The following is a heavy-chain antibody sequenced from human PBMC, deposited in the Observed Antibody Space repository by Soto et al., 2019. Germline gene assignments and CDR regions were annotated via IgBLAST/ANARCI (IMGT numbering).Heavy chain of an antibody. D-gene: IGHD2-8*01. V-gene: IGHV1-8*01. J-gene: IGHJ6*02. CDR3: ARGHCTNGVCYPYYYYGMDV. CDR1: GYTFTSYD. Sequence: QVQLVQSGAEVKKPGASVKVSCRASGYTFTSYDINWVRQATGQGLEWMGWMNPNSGNTGYAQKFQGRVTMTRNTSISTAYMELSSLRSEDTAVYYCARGHCTNGVCYPYYYYGMDVWGQGTTVTVSS. CDR2: MNPNSGNT.